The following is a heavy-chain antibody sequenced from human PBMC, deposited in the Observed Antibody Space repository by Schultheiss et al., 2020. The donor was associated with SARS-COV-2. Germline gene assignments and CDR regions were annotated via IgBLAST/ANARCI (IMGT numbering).Heavy chain of an antibody. D-gene: IGHD3-10*01. CDR1: GRSFSGYY. Sequence: SETLSLTCAVYGRSFSGYYWSWIRQHPGKGLEWIGYIYYSGSTYYNPSLKSRVTISVDTSKNHFSLKLYSVTAADTAVYYCARGSLLPLRGDYYYYAMDVWGQGTTVTVSS. CDR2: IYYSGST. J-gene: IGHJ6*02. CDR3: ARGSLLPLRGDYYYYAMDV. V-gene: IGHV4-31*11.